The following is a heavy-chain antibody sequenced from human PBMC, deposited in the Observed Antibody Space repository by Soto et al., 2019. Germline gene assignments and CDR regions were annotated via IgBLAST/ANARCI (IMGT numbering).Heavy chain of an antibody. V-gene: IGHV3-23*01. CDR3: AKKRAARPGDAFDI. CDR2: ISGSGGST. J-gene: IGHJ3*02. D-gene: IGHD6-6*01. Sequence: GESLKISCAASGFTFSSYAMSWVRQAPGKGLEWVSAISGSGGSTYYADSVKGRFTISRDNSKNTLYLQMNSLRAEDTAVYYCAKKRAARPGDAFDIWGQGTMVTVSS. CDR1: GFTFSSYA.